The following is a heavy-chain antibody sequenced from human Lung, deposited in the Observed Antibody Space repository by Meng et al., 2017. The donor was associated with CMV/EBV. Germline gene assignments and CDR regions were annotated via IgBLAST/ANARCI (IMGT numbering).Heavy chain of an antibody. CDR1: GYTFTDYY. CDR3: AREARGNSGFYYFFDY. V-gene: IGHV1-2*02. Sequence: ASXXVSXKAFGYTFTDYYIHWVRQAPGQGLEWMGWINPNSGVTNYAQKFQGRVSMTRDMSIRAAYMELSGLRSDDTAAFYCAREARGNSGFYYFFDYWGQGTXVTVSS. D-gene: IGHD3-22*01. J-gene: IGHJ4*02. CDR2: INPNSGVT.